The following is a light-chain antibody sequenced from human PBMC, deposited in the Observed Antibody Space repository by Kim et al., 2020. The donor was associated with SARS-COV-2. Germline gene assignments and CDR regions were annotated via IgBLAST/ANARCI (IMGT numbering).Light chain of an antibody. J-gene: IGLJ2*01. Sequence: GGTLTFTCGYYKWEVTIGHFPHWFQQKPGQAPRTLIYDATNKQSSTPARFSGSLLGGKATLTLSGAQPEDEADYYCLLSYGGARGVFGGGTQLTVL. V-gene: IGLV7-46*01. CDR3: LLSYGGARGV. CDR2: DAT. CDR1: KWEVTIGHF.